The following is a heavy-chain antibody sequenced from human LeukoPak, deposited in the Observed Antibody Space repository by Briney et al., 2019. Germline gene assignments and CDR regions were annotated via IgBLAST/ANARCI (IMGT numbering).Heavy chain of an antibody. Sequence: GGSLRLSCAASGVTLSTYAMNWVRQAPGKGLEWVSTISGGGGSTYYADSVKGRFTISRDNSKNTLYLQVNSLRAEDTAVYYCAKGGKWDVTPFDYWGQGTLVTVSS. J-gene: IGHJ4*02. CDR2: ISGGGGST. CDR1: GVTLSTYA. V-gene: IGHV3-23*01. CDR3: AKGGKWDVTPFDY. D-gene: IGHD1-26*01.